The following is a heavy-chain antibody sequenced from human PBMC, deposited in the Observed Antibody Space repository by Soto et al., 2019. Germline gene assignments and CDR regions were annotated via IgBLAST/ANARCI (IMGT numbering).Heavy chain of an antibody. J-gene: IGHJ6*02. V-gene: IGHV3-23*01. CDR1: GFTLSTYG. Sequence: EEELLESGGGLVQPGGSLRLSCAASGFTLSTYGMTWVRQAPGKGLEWVSAITGTGGNTYYVDSMKGRFTVSRDNSKNMLYLQVNSLRAEDTAVYYCARIRGYYYGLDLRGQGTTVTVSS. CDR3: ARIRGYYYGLDL. CDR2: ITGTGGNT.